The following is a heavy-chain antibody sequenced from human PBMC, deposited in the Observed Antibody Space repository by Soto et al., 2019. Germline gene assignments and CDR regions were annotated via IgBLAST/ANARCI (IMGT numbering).Heavy chain of an antibody. CDR2: INHLETT. D-gene: IGHD1-26*01. CDR1: GASISYGNYS. J-gene: IGHJ4*02. Sequence: SSETLSLTCTVSGASISYGNYSWSWIRQTPGKGLEWIGYINHLETTFYNPSFESRLTLSIDRAKNQLSLNLNSMSAADRAVYFCARGGGSDSFDYWGQGILVTVSS. CDR3: ARGGGSDSFDY. V-gene: IGHV4-30-2*01.